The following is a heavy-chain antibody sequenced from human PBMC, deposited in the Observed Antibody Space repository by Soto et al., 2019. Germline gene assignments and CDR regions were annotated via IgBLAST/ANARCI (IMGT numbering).Heavy chain of an antibody. J-gene: IGHJ4*02. Sequence: ESGGGLVQPGGSLRLSCAASGFTFSSYAMHWVRQAPGKGLEYVSAISSNGGSTYYANSVKGRFTISRDNSKNTLYLQMGSLRAEDMAVYYCARSAGLYSGYDFFDYWGQGTLVTVSS. D-gene: IGHD5-12*01. CDR1: GFTFSSYA. CDR3: ARSAGLYSGYDFFDY. V-gene: IGHV3-64*01. CDR2: ISSNGGST.